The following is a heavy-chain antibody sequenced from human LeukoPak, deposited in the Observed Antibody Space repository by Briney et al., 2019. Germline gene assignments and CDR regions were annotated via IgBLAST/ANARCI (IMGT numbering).Heavy chain of an antibody. J-gene: IGHJ4*02. CDR1: GGSISSYY. CDR3: ARGVFAFDY. D-gene: IGHD6-13*01. CDR2: IYYSGST. Sequence: SETLSLTCTVSGGSISSYYWSWIRQPPGKGLEWIGYIYYSGSTNYNPSLKSRVTISVNTSKNQFSLKLSSVTAADTPVYYCARGVFAFDYWGQGTLVTVSS. V-gene: IGHV4-59*01.